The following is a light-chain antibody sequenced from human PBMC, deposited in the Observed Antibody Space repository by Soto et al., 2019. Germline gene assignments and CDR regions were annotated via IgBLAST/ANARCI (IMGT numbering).Light chain of an antibody. CDR3: AAWDASLSVVL. CDR2: KDN. V-gene: IGLV1-44*01. Sequence: QLVLTQPPSASGTPGQRVTISCAGGISNIGTITVNWYQQLPGTAPKLLIYKDNQRLSGVPDRFSASKSGTSASLAISGLQSDDEADYYCAAWDASLSVVLFGGGTKVTVL. CDR1: ISNIGTIT. J-gene: IGLJ2*01.